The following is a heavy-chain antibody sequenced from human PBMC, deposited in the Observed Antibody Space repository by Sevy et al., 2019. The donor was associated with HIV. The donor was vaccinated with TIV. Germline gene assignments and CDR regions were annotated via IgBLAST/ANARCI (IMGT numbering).Heavy chain of an antibody. CDR3: AKDDVNCGDIVVVPAAKRVYYYYYGMDV. J-gene: IGHJ6*02. Sequence: GGSLRLSCAASGFTFSSYGMHWVRQAPGKGLEWVAFIRYDGSNKYYADSVKGRFTISRDNSKNTLYLQMNSLRAEDTAVYYCAKDDVNCGDIVVVPAAKRVYYYYYGMDVWGQGTTVTVSS. CDR2: IRYDGSNK. D-gene: IGHD2-2*01. V-gene: IGHV3-30*02. CDR1: GFTFSSYG.